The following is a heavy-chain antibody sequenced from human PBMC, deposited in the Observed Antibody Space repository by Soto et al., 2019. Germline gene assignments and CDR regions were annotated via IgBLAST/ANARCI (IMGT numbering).Heavy chain of an antibody. J-gene: IGHJ4*01. Sequence: SETLSLTCAVPSGSISTSNWWSWVRQPPGKGLEWIGEIYHSGSTNYNPSLKSRVTISVDKSENQFSLKLSSVTAADTAVYYCARQITGTNGFDYWGRGTLVTVSS. V-gene: IGHV4-4*02. CDR3: ARQITGTNGFDY. D-gene: IGHD1-7*01. CDR2: IYHSGST. CDR1: SGSISTSNW.